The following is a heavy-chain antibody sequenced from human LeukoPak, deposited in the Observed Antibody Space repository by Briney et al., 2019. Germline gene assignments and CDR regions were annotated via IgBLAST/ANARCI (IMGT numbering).Heavy chain of an antibody. CDR1: GYTFTSYD. CDR2: MNPNSGNT. D-gene: IGHD6-19*01. V-gene: IGHV1-8*03. Sequence: ASVKVSCKASGYTFTSYDINWVRQATGQGLEWMGWMNPNSGNTGYAQKFQGRVTITRNTSISTAYMELSSLRSEDTAVYYCAREGGSGWPYYYYMDVWGKGTTVTVSS. J-gene: IGHJ6*03. CDR3: AREGGSGWPYYYYMDV.